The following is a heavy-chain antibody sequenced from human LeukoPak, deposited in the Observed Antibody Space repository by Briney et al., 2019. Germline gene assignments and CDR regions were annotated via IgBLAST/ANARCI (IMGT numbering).Heavy chain of an antibody. V-gene: IGHV4-39*07. CDR1: GGSISSSIYY. D-gene: IGHD6-13*01. CDR2: INHSGST. J-gene: IGHJ4*02. Sequence: SETLSLTCTVSGGSISSSIYYWGWIRQPPGKGLEWIGEINHSGSTNYNPSLKSRVTISVDTSKNQFSLKLSSVTAADTAVYYCARIGVRNRSSPSRRNFDYWGQGTLVTVSS. CDR3: ARIGVRNRSSPSRRNFDY.